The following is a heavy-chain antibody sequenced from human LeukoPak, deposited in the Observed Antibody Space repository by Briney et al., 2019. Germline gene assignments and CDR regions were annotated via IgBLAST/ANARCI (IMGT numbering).Heavy chain of an antibody. Sequence: SETQSLTCTASGGSISSYYWSWLRQPPGKGLEWIGYIYYSGSTNYNPSLKSRVTISVNTSKNQFSLKLSSVTAADTAVSYCARGREWEPKVFDYWGQGTLVTVSS. CDR2: IYYSGST. CDR3: ARGREWEPKVFDY. V-gene: IGHV4-59*01. CDR1: GGSISSYY. J-gene: IGHJ4*02. D-gene: IGHD1-26*01.